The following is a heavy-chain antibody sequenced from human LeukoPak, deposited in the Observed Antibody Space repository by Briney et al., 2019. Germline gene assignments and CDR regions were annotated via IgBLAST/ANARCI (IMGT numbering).Heavy chain of an antibody. D-gene: IGHD6-19*01. J-gene: IGHJ4*02. CDR2: ISYDGSNK. Sequence: GGSLRLSCAASGFTFSSYAMHWVRQAPGKGLEWVAVISYDGSNKYYADSVKGRFTISRDNSKNTLYLQMTSLRAEDTAVYYCARDHSQWLARGYFAYWGQGTLVTVSS. CDR1: GFTFSSYA. V-gene: IGHV3-30-3*01. CDR3: ARDHSQWLARGYFAY.